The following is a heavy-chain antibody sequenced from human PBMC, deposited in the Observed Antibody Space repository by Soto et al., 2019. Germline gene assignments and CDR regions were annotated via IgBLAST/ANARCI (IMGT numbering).Heavy chain of an antibody. J-gene: IGHJ4*02. CDR2: IYYSGST. D-gene: IGHD3-10*01. CDR1: GGSISSYY. Sequence: SETLSLTCTVSGGSISSYYWSWIRQPPGKGLEWIGYIYYSGSTNYNPSLKSRVTISVDTSKNQFSLKLSSVTAADTAVYYCARDLRRYGWGYYFDYWGQGTLVTVSS. CDR3: ARDLRRYGWGYYFDY. V-gene: IGHV4-59*01.